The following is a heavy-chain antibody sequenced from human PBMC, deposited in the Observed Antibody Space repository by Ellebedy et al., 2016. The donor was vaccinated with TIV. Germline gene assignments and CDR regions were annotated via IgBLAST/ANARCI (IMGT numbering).Heavy chain of an antibody. Sequence: ASVKVSXXASGYTFTGYYMHWVRQAPGQGLEWLGGHTNYAQGFQGRVRMTTDTSRSTAYMELKSLRIDDTAVYYCARGWLLLHYFDYWGQGTLVTVSS. J-gene: IGHJ4*02. V-gene: IGHV1-2*02. CDR1: GYTFTGYY. D-gene: IGHD2-15*01. CDR2: HT. CDR3: ARGWLLLHYFDY.